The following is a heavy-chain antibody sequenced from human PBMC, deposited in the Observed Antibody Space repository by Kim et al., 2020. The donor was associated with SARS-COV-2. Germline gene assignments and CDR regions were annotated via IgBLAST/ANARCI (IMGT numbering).Heavy chain of an antibody. CDR2: NSVGSST. J-gene: IGHJ4*02. Sequence: NSVGSSTSDADSVKGRFTISRDNAKNTLYLQMNSLRAEYTAVYYCARRNYWGQGTLVTVSS. V-gene: IGHV3-74*01. CDR3: ARRNY.